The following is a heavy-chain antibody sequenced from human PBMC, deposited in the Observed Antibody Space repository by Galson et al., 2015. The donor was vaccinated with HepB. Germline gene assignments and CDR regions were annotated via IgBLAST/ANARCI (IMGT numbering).Heavy chain of an antibody. V-gene: IGHV3-13*01. CDR2: IGLVGDT. J-gene: IGHJ2*01. Sequence: SLRLSCAASGFTFSSSDLHWVRQPTGKGLGWVSAIGLVGDTYYAGSVKGRFTISREDAKNSLYLQMNSLRDEDTAVYYCVREGKSSSWNNWYFDRWGRGTLVTVSS. CDR1: GFTFSSSD. CDR3: VREGKSSSWNNWYFDR. D-gene: IGHD6-13*01.